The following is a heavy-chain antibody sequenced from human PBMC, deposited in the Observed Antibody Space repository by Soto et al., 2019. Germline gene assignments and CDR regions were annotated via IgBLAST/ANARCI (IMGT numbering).Heavy chain of an antibody. CDR3: ARGYYDSSGYSY. J-gene: IGHJ4*02. D-gene: IGHD3-22*01. Sequence: QVQLVQSGAEVKKPGSSVKVSCKASGGTFSSYAISWVRQAPGQGLEWMGGIIPIFGTVNYAHKFQGSVTSISDESTSTAYMELSSIRSEDTAVYYCARGYYDSSGYSYWGQGTLVTVSS. CDR1: GGTFSSYA. V-gene: IGHV1-69*01. CDR2: IIPIFGTV.